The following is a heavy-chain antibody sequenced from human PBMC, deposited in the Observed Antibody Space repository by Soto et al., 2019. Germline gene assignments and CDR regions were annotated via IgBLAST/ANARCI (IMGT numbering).Heavy chain of an antibody. CDR2: VSTSGRST. J-gene: IGHJ4*02. CDR1: GFIFSEST. D-gene: IGHD2-15*01. CDR3: VKQAHGLDGVAFDY. V-gene: IGHV3-64D*06. Sequence: GGSLRLSCSASGFIFSESTIYWVRQVPGKGLEAISAVSTSGRSTYYADSVKDRFTISRDNSKNTLFLQMGSLRPEGTAIYYCVKQAHGLDGVAFDYWGQGTQVTVSS.